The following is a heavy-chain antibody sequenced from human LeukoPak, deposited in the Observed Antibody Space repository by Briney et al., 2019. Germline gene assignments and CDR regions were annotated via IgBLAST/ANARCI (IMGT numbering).Heavy chain of an antibody. CDR1: GYTFTIYD. Sequence: ASVTVSFTASGYTFTIYDINWVRQATGQGREWMGWMNPNSGNTGYTQKFQGRVTITRNTSISTAYMELSSLRSEDTAVYYCARVKYCSGGSCYSPNWFDSWGQGTLVTVSS. D-gene: IGHD2-15*01. CDR3: ARVKYCSGGSCYSPNWFDS. J-gene: IGHJ5*01. V-gene: IGHV1-8*01. CDR2: MNPNSGNT.